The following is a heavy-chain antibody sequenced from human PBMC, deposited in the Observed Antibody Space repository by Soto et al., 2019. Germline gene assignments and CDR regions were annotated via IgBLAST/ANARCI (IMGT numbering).Heavy chain of an antibody. D-gene: IGHD2-15*01. CDR1: GYTFTTYA. J-gene: IGHJ5*02. V-gene: IGHV1-3*01. Sequence: SLKVSCKASGYTFTTYAMHWVRQAPGQRLEWLGWINVGNGDTRYSQNFQGRVTFISDTSANTVSMLLSSLRSEDTAIYYCVGGFCSGGSCLNWIDPSGQGTPVTVPS. CDR3: VGGFCSGGSCLNWIDP. CDR2: INVGNGDT.